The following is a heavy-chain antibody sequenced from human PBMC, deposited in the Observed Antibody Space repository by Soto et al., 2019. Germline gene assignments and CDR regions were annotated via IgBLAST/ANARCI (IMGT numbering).Heavy chain of an antibody. D-gene: IGHD6-6*01. J-gene: IGHJ5*02. V-gene: IGHV1-3*01. CDR1: GYTFTSYA. Sequence: GASIKVSCKASGYTFTSYAMHSVPQAPGQRLEWMGWINAGNGNTKYSQKFQGRVTITRDTSASTAYMELSSLRSEDTAVYYCARDCGIAALAPWGQGTLVTVSS. CDR3: ARDCGIAALAP. CDR2: INAGNGNT.